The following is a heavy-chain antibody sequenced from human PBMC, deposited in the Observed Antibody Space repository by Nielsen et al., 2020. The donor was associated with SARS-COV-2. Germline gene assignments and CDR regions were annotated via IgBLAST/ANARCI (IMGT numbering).Heavy chain of an antibody. CDR2: IKQDGSEK. D-gene: IGHD6-19*01. CDR1: GFTFSSYW. V-gene: IGHV3-7*01. Sequence: GESLRLSCAASGFTFSSYWMSWVRQAPGKGLEWVANIKQDGSEKYYVDSVKGRFTISRDNAKNSLYLQMNSLRAEDTAVYYCARAGLFSSGSYFDYWGQGTLVTVSS. CDR3: ARAGLFSSGSYFDY. J-gene: IGHJ4*02.